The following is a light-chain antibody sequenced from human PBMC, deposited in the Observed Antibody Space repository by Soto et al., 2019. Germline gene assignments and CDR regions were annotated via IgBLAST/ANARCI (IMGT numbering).Light chain of an antibody. V-gene: IGKV1-5*01. CDR3: QQYKTSSGT. CDR2: DAS. CDR1: QSVSGR. Sequence: DIQMTQSPSTLSASLGDRATISCRASQSVSGRLAWYQQKPGDAPKLLIYDASTLPRGVPSRFSGSGSGTKFTLTITSLHPDDVATYYCQQYKTSSGTFGPGTKVEI. J-gene: IGKJ1*01.